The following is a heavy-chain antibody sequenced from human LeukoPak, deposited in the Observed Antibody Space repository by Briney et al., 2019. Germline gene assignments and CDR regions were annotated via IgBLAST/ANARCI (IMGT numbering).Heavy chain of an antibody. CDR2: ISGSGRTI. V-gene: IGHV3-23*01. Sequence: GGSMRLSCAASGFILNNHAMTWVRQAPGKGLQWISVISGSGRTIEYEDSVKGRFTISRDNSKNTVSLQMNNLRVEDTAIYYCAKNVMVKKYIDYWGQGTPVTVSS. CDR3: AKNVMVKKYIDY. J-gene: IGHJ4*02. D-gene: IGHD5-18*01. CDR1: GFILNNHA.